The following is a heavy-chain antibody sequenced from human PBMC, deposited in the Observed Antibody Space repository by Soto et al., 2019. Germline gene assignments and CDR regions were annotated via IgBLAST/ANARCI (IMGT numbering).Heavy chain of an antibody. J-gene: IGHJ6*02. CDR1: DGYSVGYG. D-gene: IGHD3-10*01. CDR2: IYYSGST. CDR3: ARDPGYYGSGSYSPDYYYYYGMDV. V-gene: IGHV4-59*01. Sequence: PSETMSVTSSVADGYSVGYGGSWIRKKPGKGLEWIGYIYYSGSTHYIPSLKSRVTISVDTSKNQFSLKLSSVTAADTAVYYCARDPGYYGSGSYSPDYYYYYGMDVWGQGTTVTVSS.